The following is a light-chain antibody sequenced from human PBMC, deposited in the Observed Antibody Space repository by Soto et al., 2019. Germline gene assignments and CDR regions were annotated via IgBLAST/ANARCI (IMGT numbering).Light chain of an antibody. J-gene: IGLJ1*01. CDR2: EDN. CDR1: SGSIASNY. CDR3: QSYDSSNLYV. Sequence: NFMLTQPHSVSESPGKTVTISCTRSSGSIASNYVQWYQQRPGSAPTTVIYEDNQIPSGVPDRFSGSIDSSSNSASLTISGLKTEDEADYYCQSYDSSNLYVFGTGTKLTVL. V-gene: IGLV6-57*03.